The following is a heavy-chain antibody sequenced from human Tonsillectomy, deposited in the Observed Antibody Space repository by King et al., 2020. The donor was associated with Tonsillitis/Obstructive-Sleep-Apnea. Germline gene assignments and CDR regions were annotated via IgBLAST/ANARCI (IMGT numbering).Heavy chain of an antibody. CDR1: GFIFSSYE. V-gene: IGHV3-48*03. D-gene: IGHD2-2*01. Sequence: VQLVESGGGLVQPRGFLRLSCAASGFIFSSYEMNWVRQAPGKGLEWVSYISSSGSTIYYADSVKGRFTISRDNAKNSLYLQMNSLRGEDTAVYYCARGPEGYCSSTNCYPGAFDIWGQGTMVIVSS. J-gene: IGHJ3*02. CDR2: ISSSGSTI. CDR3: ARGPEGYCSSTNCYPGAFDI.